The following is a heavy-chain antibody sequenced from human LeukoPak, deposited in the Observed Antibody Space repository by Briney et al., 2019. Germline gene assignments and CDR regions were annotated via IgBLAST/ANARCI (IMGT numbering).Heavy chain of an antibody. D-gene: IGHD3-3*01. Sequence: GGSLRLSCAASGFTFSSYGMHWVRQAPGKGLEWVAFIRYDGSNKYYADSVKGRITISRDNSKNTLYLQMNSLRAEDTAVYYCAKVKSASFWSDYSCAFDIWGQGTMVTVSS. CDR2: IRYDGSNK. J-gene: IGHJ3*02. V-gene: IGHV3-30*02. CDR3: AKVKSASFWSDYSCAFDI. CDR1: GFTFSSYG.